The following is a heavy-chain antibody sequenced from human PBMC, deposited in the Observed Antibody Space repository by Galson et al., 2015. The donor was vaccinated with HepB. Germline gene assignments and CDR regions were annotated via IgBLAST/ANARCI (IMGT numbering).Heavy chain of an antibody. Sequence: SVKVSCKASGYTFTGYYMHWVRQAPGQGLEWMGWINPNSGGTNYAQKFQGRVTMTRDTSISTAYMELSRLRSDDTAVYYCARGVIVVVPAAMPGRGYFDYWGQGTLVTVSS. CDR2: INPNSGGT. D-gene: IGHD2-2*01. V-gene: IGHV1-2*02. CDR1: GYTFTGYY. CDR3: ARGVIVVVPAAMPGRGYFDY. J-gene: IGHJ4*02.